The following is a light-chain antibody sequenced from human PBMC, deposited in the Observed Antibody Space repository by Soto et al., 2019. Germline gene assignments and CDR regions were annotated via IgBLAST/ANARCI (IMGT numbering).Light chain of an antibody. Sequence: IVLTQPLGTLSLSPGQRTTLSSRHTQRVSSNYLHWYQQKPGQAPRLLMYGASSRDTGIPDRFSGSGSGTDFTLTISSLQAEDVAVYYCQQYYSTPLTFGGGTKVDI. V-gene: IGKV3-20*01. J-gene: IGKJ4*01. CDR2: GAS. CDR3: QQYYSTPLT. CDR1: QRVSSNY.